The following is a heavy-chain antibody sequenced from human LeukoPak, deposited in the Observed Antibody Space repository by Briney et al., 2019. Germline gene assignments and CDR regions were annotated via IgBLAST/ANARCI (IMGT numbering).Heavy chain of an antibody. CDR3: ARGLYYDSSGYYNYYYYIDV. Sequence: ASVKVSCKASGYTFTSYDINWVRQATGQGLEWMGWMNPNSGNTGYAQKFQGRVTITRNTSISTAYMELSSLRSEDTAVYYCARGLYYDSSGYYNYYYYIDVWGKGTTVTVSS. J-gene: IGHJ6*03. V-gene: IGHV1-8*03. CDR2: MNPNSGNT. CDR1: GYTFTSYD. D-gene: IGHD3-22*01.